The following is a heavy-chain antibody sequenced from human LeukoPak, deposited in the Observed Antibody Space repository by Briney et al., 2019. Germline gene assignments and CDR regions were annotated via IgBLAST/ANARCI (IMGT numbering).Heavy chain of an antibody. J-gene: IGHJ6*03. CDR2: IIAIFGTA. CDR3: ASCSCRYTYAYPFTNYYYYYMDV. Sequence: SVKVSCKASGGTFSSYAISWVRQAPGQGLEWMGGIIAIFGTANYAQKFQGRVTITADESTSTAYMDLSSLRSEDTAVYYSASCSCRYTYAYPFTNYYYYYMDVWGKGTTVTVSS. V-gene: IGHV1-69*13. CDR1: GGTFSSYA. D-gene: IGHD5-18*01.